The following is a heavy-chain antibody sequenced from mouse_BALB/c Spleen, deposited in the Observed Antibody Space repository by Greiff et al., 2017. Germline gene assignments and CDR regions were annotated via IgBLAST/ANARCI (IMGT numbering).Heavy chain of an antibody. CDR1: GYTFSSYW. Sequence: QVQLQQSGAELMKPGASVKISCKATGYTFSSYWIEWVKQRPGHGLEWIGEILPGSGSTNYNEKVKGKATFTADTSSNTAYMQLSSLTSEDSAVYYCARRPSWGAMDYWGQGTSVTVSS. D-gene: IGHD6-1*01. CDR2: ILPGSGST. J-gene: IGHJ4*01. CDR3: ARRPSWGAMDY. V-gene: IGHV1-9*01.